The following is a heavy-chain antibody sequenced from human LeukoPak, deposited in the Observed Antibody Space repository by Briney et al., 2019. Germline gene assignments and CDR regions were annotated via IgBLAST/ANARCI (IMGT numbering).Heavy chain of an antibody. Sequence: GRSLRLSCAASGFTFSSYAMHWVRQAPGKGLEWVAVISYDGSNKYYADSVKGRFTISRDNSENTLYLQMNSLRAEDTAVYYCARAPGSYSSSPVDHWGQGTLVTVSS. D-gene: IGHD6-6*01. V-gene: IGHV3-30-3*01. CDR3: ARAPGSYSSSPVDH. CDR1: GFTFSSYA. J-gene: IGHJ4*02. CDR2: ISYDGSNK.